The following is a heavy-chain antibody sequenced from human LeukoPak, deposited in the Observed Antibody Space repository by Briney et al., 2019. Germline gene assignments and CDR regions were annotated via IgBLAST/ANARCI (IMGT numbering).Heavy chain of an antibody. CDR1: GFTFSNYW. J-gene: IGHJ6*03. CDR2: VKPDESEK. D-gene: IGHD1-26*01. V-gene: IGHV3-7*01. Sequence: GGSLRLSCVASGFTFSNYWMSWVRQAPGKGLEWVANVKPDESEKYYGDSVKGRFTISRDNAKNSLYLQMNSLRAEDTAVYYCARVGATPGGYYYYYMDVWGKGTTVTVSS. CDR3: ARVGATPGGYYYYYMDV.